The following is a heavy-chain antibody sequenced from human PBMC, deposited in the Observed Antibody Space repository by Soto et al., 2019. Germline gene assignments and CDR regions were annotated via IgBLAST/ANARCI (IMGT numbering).Heavy chain of an antibody. CDR3: ARRYGGNLDY. J-gene: IGHJ4*02. CDR2: IYYSGGT. CDR1: GGSISSYY. Sequence: QVQLQESGPGLVKPSETLSLTCTVSGGSISSYYWSWIRQPPGKGLEWIGYIYYSGGTNYNPSLKSRVTILVDSSKNHFSLKLSSVTAADTAVYYCARRYGGNLDYWGQGTLVTVSS. D-gene: IGHD1-26*01. V-gene: IGHV4-59*08.